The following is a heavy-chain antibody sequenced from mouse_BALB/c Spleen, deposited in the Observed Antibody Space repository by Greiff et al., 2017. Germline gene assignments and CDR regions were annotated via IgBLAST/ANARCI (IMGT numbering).Heavy chain of an antibody. CDR3: ARVTTGYFDY. D-gene: IGHD2-3*01. CDR2: IDPANGNT. J-gene: IGHJ2*01. CDR1: GFNIKDTY. V-gene: IGHV14-3*02. Sequence: VQLQQSGAELVKPGASVKLSCTASGFNIKDTYMHWVKQRPEQGLEWIGRIDPANGNTKYDPKFQGKATITADTSSNTTYLQLSNLTSEDTAVYYYARVTTGYFDYWGQGTTLTVSS.